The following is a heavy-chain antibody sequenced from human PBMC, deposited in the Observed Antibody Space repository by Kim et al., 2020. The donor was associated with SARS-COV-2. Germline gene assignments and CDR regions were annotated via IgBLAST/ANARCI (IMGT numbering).Heavy chain of an antibody. CDR2: IYYSGST. V-gene: IGHV4-31*03. CDR3: ARGSVGFCSGGSCYEFDY. J-gene: IGHJ4*02. CDR1: GGSISSGGYY. D-gene: IGHD2-15*01. Sequence: SETLSLTCTVSGGSISSGGYYWSWIRQHPGKGLEWIGYIYYSGSTYYNPSLKSRVTISVDTSKNQFSLKLSSVTAADTAMYYCARGSVGFCSGGSCYEFDYWGQGNLCTVSS.